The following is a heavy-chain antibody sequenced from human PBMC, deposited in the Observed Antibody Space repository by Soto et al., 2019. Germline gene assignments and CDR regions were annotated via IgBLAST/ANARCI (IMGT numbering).Heavy chain of an antibody. J-gene: IGHJ5*02. Sequence: SETLSLTCAVYGGSFSGYYWTWIRQPPGKGLEWIGEINHSGSTNYNPSLKSRVTISVDTSKNQFSLKLSSVTAADTAVYYCARQLAAHYDILTGYYIVDIGHWFDPWGKGTLVTVYS. D-gene: IGHD3-9*01. V-gene: IGHV4-34*01. CDR3: ARQLAAHYDILTGYYIVDIGHWFDP. CDR1: GGSFSGYY. CDR2: INHSGST.